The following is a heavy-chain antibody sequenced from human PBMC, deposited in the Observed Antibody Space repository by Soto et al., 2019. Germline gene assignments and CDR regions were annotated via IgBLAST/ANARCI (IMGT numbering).Heavy chain of an antibody. CDR1: GDSVSSNIAG. V-gene: IGHV6-1*01. J-gene: IGHJ4*01. D-gene: IGHD1-26*01. Sequence: SQTLSLTCAITGDSVSSNIAGWSWVRQSPSRGLEWLGRTYYRSKWYYEYAVSVRGRITINPDTSKNQYSLQLNAVTPEDTAVYFCARGEQYSGRIFDYWGQGTLVTVSS. CDR2: TYYRSKWYY. CDR3: ARGEQYSGRIFDY.